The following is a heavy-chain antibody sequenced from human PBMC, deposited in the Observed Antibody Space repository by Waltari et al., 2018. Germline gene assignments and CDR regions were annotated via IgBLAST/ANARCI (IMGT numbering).Heavy chain of an antibody. J-gene: IGHJ3*02. D-gene: IGHD3-22*01. Sequence: EVQLVESGGGLVQPGRSLRLSCVGSGFTFDDYGMHWVRQPPGKGLEWVSGINWNSASVGYGESVKGRFIISRDNARNSLYLQMNSLTTEDTALYYCVKKNDEVFDRNGLVYDAFDMWGQGTMVTVSS. CDR2: INWNSASV. CDR3: VKKNDEVFDRNGLVYDAFDM. CDR1: GFTFDDYG. V-gene: IGHV3-9*01.